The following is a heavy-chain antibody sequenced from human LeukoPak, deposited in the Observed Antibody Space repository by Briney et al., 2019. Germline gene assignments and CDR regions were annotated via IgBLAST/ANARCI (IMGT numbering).Heavy chain of an antibody. J-gene: IGHJ4*02. Sequence: SVMVSCKASGGTFSSYAISWVRQAPGQGLEWMGGIIPIFGTANYAQKFQGRVTITADESTSTAYMELSSLRSEDTAVYYCARDRRLLPMVLDYWGQGTLVTVSS. CDR3: ARDRRLLPMVLDY. V-gene: IGHV1-69*01. CDR2: IIPIFGTA. D-gene: IGHD1-26*01. CDR1: GGTFSSYA.